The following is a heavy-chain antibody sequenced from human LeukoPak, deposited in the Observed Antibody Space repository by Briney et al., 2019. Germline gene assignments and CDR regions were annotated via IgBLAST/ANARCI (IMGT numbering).Heavy chain of an antibody. D-gene: IGHD2-2*01. CDR2: ISSRSNYI. Sequence: GGSLRLSCAASRFIFSSYTMNWVRQAPGKGLEWVSSISSRSNYIYYADSVKGRFTISRENAKNSLYLQMNSLRAEDTAVYYCAKRVVPAARMKYSSSPQRLDYWGQGTLVTVSS. CDR3: AKRVVPAARMKYSSSPQRLDY. CDR1: RFIFSSYT. J-gene: IGHJ4*02. V-gene: IGHV3-21*04.